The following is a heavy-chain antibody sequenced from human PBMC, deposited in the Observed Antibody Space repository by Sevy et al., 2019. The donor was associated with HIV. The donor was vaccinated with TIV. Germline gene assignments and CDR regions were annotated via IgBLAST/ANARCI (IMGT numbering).Heavy chain of an antibody. CDR1: GGSISSSSYY. CDR2: IYYSGST. J-gene: IGHJ6*02. V-gene: IGHV4-39*01. CDR3: ARQPLGPLTIFGVDYYYYGMDV. Sequence: SYTLSLTCTVSGGSISSSSYYWGWIRQPPGKGLEWIGSIYYSGSTYYNPSLKSRVTISVGTSKNQFSLRLSSVTAADTAVYYCARQPLGPLTIFGVDYYYYGMDVWGQGTTVTVSS. D-gene: IGHD3-3*01.